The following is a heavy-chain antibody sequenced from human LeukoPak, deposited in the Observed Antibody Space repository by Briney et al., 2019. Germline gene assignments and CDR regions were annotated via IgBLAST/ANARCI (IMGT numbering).Heavy chain of an antibody. CDR1: GGTFSSYA. J-gene: IGHJ5*02. D-gene: IGHD3-10*01. Sequence: EASVKVSCKASGGTFSSYAISWVRQAPGQGLEWMGWMNPNSGNTGYAQKFQGRVTMTRNTSISTAYMELSSLRSEDTAVYYCARVRIRGNWFDPWGQGTLVTVSS. CDR3: ARVRIRGNWFDP. CDR2: MNPNSGNT. V-gene: IGHV1-8*02.